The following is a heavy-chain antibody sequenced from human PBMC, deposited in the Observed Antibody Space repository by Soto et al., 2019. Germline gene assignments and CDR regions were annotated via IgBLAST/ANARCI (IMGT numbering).Heavy chain of an antibody. CDR1: GGSINSGDSY. CDR2: INYRGTT. J-gene: IGHJ4*02. Sequence: SETLSLTCTVSGGSINSGDSYWNWIRQNPEKGLEWIGCINYRGTTFYNPSLKSRIITSADTSENQFSLKLNSVTAADTAVYYCVRDAPGGAPYWGKGTLVTVPS. CDR3: VRDAPGGAPY. V-gene: IGHV4-31*03. D-gene: IGHD1-26*01.